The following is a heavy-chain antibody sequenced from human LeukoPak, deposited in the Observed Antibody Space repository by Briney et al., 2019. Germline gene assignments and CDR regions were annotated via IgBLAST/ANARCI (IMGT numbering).Heavy chain of an antibody. D-gene: IGHD4-17*01. CDR3: ARGARDYGDSLAY. V-gene: IGHV4-61*02. CDR1: GGSISSGSYF. Sequence: SETLSLTCTVSGGSISSGSYFWNWIRQPTGKGLEWIGRIYSTGSTNYNPSLRGRLTMSVDTSKNQFSLKLSSMTAADTAVYYCARGARDYGDSLAYWGQGTLVTVSS. CDR2: IYSTGST. J-gene: IGHJ4*02.